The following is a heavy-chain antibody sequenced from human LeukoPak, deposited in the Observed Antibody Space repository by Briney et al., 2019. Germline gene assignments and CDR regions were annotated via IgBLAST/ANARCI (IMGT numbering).Heavy chain of an antibody. CDR2: ISHGGST. V-gene: IGHV4-38-2*01. J-gene: IGHJ4*02. CDR1: DYSIISDSY. Sequence: SETLSLTCAVSDYSIISDSYWGWVRQPPGKGLEWIGSISHGGSTYYKPSLKGRVTISADTSQNQFSLSLNSVTAADTAVYYRARVGGVPGAFYFDYWGQGTLVTVSS. CDR3: ARVGGVPGAFYFDY. D-gene: IGHD3-10*01.